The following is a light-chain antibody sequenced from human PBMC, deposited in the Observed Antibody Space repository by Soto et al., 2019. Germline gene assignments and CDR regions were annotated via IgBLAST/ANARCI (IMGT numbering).Light chain of an antibody. V-gene: IGKV3-20*01. CDR2: GAS. J-gene: IGKJ4*01. CDR3: QHYRTS. Sequence: EIVLTQSPGTLSLSPGERATFSCRASQGVSSSYLAWYQQKPGQPPRLLIYGASSRATGIPDRFSGSGSGTDFTLTITRLEPEDFAVYYCQHYRTSFGGGTKVEIK. CDR1: QGVSSSY.